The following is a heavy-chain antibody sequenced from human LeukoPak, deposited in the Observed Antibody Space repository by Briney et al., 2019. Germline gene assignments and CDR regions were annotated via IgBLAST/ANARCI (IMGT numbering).Heavy chain of an antibody. Sequence: GGSLRLSCAASGFSFSSYWMSWVRQAPGKGLEWVAHINQEGIETYYVDSVKGRFTISRDKAKNSLFLQMNSLRAEDTAVYYCARGGPGRWPAYYFDYWGQGTLVTVSS. J-gene: IGHJ4*02. CDR2: INQEGIET. D-gene: IGHD2-15*01. V-gene: IGHV3-7*05. CDR3: ARGGPGRWPAYYFDY. CDR1: GFSFSSYW.